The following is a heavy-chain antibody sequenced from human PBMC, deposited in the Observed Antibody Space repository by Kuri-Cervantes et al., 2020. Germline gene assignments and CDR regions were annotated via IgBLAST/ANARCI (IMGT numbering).Heavy chain of an antibody. V-gene: IGHV3-53*01. D-gene: IGHD4-23*01. CDR1: GFTVSSNY. Sequence: GESLKISCAASGFTVSSNYMSWVRQAPGKGLEWVSVIYSGGSTYYADSVKGRFTISRDNSKNTLYLQMNSLRAEDTAVYYCARVVSQAGQFDYWGQGTLVTVSS. CDR3: ARVVSQAGQFDY. CDR2: IYSGGST. J-gene: IGHJ4*02.